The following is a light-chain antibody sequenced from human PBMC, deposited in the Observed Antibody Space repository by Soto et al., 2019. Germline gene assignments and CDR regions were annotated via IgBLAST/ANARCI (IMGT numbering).Light chain of an antibody. J-gene: IGKJ5*01. CDR2: GAS. V-gene: IGKV3-20*01. Sequence: EIVLTQSPGSLSLSPGERATLSCRASQSVTTNYLAWYQQKPGQAPRLLIYGASSGATGIPDRFSGSGSGTDFTLTISRLEPEDFAVYDCQEYGSSPVTFGQGTRLDIK. CDR3: QEYGSSPVT. CDR1: QSVTTNY.